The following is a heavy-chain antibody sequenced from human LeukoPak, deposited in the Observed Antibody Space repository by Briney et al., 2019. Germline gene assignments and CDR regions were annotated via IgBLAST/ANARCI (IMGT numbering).Heavy chain of an antibody. Sequence: ASVKVSCKASGYTFTGYYMHWVRQAPGQGLEWMGWINPNSGGTNYAQKFQGRVTMTRDTSISTAYMELSRLRSDDTAVYYCARGGQDYYDSSGYYSDYYYYYYMDVWGKGTTVTVSS. CDR1: GYTFTGYY. J-gene: IGHJ6*03. V-gene: IGHV1-2*02. D-gene: IGHD3-22*01. CDR2: INPNSGGT. CDR3: ARGGQDYYDSSGYYSDYYYYYYMDV.